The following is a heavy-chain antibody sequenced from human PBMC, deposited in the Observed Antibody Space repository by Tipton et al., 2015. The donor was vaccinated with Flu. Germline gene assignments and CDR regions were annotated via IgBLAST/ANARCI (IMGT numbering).Heavy chain of an antibody. CDR1: GGSISSGIYS. J-gene: IGHJ4*02. CDR2: IYTSGAT. V-gene: IGHV4-61*02. Sequence: LRLSCTVSGGSISSGIYSLSWIRQPAGKGLEWIGRIYTSGATDYNPSLKSRVTISLDTSKNQFSLELSSVTASDTAVYYCARDGGPFASSWYFDYWGQGTLVTVSS. D-gene: IGHD6-13*01. CDR3: ARDGGPFASSWYFDY.